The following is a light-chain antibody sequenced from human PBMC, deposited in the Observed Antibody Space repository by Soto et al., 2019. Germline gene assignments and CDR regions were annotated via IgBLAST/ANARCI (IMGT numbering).Light chain of an antibody. V-gene: IGKV3-20*01. CDR3: QAGT. J-gene: IGKJ5*01. Sequence: LTQSPGTLSLSPGEGATLSCRTGQSISRRLLAWYQQKPGQAPRLLIYGASSRAIGIPARFSGSGSGTDFTLTITRLEPEDFAVYYCQAGTFGQGTRLEIK. CDR2: GAS. CDR1: QSISRRL.